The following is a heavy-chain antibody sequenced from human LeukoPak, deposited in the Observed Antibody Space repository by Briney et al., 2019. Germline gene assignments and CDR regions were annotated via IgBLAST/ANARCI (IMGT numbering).Heavy chain of an antibody. V-gene: IGHV4-39*07. D-gene: IGHD1-26*01. CDR1: GGSIRSSSYY. Sequence: PSETLSLTCTVSGGSIRSSSYYWGWIRQPPGKGLEWIGSMHYSGSTYYNPSLKSRVTISVDTSKNQFSLKLSSVTAADTAVYYCARGYGGSPGAFDIWGQGTMVTVSS. CDR2: MHYSGST. J-gene: IGHJ3*02. CDR3: ARGYGGSPGAFDI.